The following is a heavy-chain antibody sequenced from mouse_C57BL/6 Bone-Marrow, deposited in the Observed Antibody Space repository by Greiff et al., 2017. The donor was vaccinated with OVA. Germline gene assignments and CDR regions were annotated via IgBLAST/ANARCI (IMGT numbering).Heavy chain of an antibody. V-gene: IGHV14-4*01. CDR2: IDPENGDT. D-gene: IGHD1-1*01. Sequence: EVQLQQSGAELVRPGASVKLSCTASGFNIKDDYMHWVKQRPEQGLEWIGWIDPENGDTEYASKFQGKATITADTSSNTAYLKLSSLTSEDTAVYYCTTYAHYYGSPFDYWGQGTTLTVSS. CDR1: GFNIKDDY. J-gene: IGHJ2*01. CDR3: TTYAHYYGSPFDY.